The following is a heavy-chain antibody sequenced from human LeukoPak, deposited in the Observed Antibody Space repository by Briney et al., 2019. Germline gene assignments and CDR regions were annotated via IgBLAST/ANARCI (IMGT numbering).Heavy chain of an antibody. CDR2: IHYSGGP. D-gene: IGHD3-22*01. V-gene: IGHV4-59*01. CDR1: GGSISNYY. Sequence: SETLSLTCTVSGGSISNYYWSWIRQFPGKGLEWIGYIHYSGGPNYNPSLKGRVTISVDTSKNHFSLKLTSVTAADTAVYYCAVDYGSTGYYFSMDVWGKGTTVTVSS. J-gene: IGHJ6*03. CDR3: AVDYGSTGYYFSMDV.